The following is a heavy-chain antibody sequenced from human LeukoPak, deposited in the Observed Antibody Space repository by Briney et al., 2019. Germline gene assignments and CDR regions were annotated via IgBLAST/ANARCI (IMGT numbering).Heavy chain of an antibody. Sequence: GGSLRLSCAASGFTFSSYAMHWVRQAPGKGLEWVAVISYDGSNKYYADSVKGRFTISRDNSKNTLYLQMNSLRAEDTAVYYCARDARRGSTFDYWGQGTLVTVSS. D-gene: IGHD1-26*01. V-gene: IGHV3-30-3*01. CDR1: GFTFSSYA. J-gene: IGHJ4*02. CDR2: ISYDGSNK. CDR3: ARDARRGSTFDY.